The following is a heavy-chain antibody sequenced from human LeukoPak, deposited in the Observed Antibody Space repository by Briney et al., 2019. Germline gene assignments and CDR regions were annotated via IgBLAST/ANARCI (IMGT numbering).Heavy chain of an antibody. V-gene: IGHV3-30-3*01. CDR3: AKGSAYDFWSGYYTSYDY. CDR2: ISYDGSNK. CDR1: GFTFSSYA. J-gene: IGHJ4*02. Sequence: GRSLRLSCAASGFTFSSYAMHWVRQAPGKGLEWVAVISYDGSNKYYADSVKGRFTISRDNSKNTLYLQMNSLRAEDTAVYYCAKGSAYDFWSGYYTSYDYWGQGTLVTVSS. D-gene: IGHD3-3*01.